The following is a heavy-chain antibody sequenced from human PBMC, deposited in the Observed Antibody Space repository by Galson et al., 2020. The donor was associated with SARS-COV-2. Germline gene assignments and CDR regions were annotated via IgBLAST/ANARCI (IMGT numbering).Heavy chain of an antibody. CDR2: IIASGGST. CDR1: GFTFSSSA. V-gene: IGHV3-23*01. Sequence: GGSLRLSCAASGFTFSSSAMSWVRQAPGKGLEWVSGIIASGGSTYYADSVKGRFTISRDNSRNTLSLQMNSLRAEDTAVYYCAKGPVRFFERVPTGAWTWGQGTLVTVSS. D-gene: IGHD3-3*01. CDR3: AKGPVRFFERVPTGAWT. J-gene: IGHJ5*02.